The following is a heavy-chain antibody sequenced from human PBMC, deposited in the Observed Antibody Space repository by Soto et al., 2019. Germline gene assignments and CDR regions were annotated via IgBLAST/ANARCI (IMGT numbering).Heavy chain of an antibody. J-gene: IGHJ4*02. D-gene: IGHD1-1*01. CDR3: ARAGGGSGYFEY. Sequence: GESLKISCAASGFTFSSYAMHWVRQAPGKGLEWVAVISYDGSNKYYADSVKGRFTISRDNSKNTLYLQMNSLRAEDAAVYYWARAGGGSGYFEYWGQGTLVNVYS. CDR1: GFTFSSYA. V-gene: IGHV3-30*04. CDR2: ISYDGSNK.